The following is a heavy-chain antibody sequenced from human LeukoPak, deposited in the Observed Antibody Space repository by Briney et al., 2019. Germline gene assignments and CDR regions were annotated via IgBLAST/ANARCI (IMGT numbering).Heavy chain of an antibody. J-gene: IGHJ6*03. V-gene: IGHV4-34*01. CDR1: GGSFSGYY. D-gene: IGHD2-2*01. CDR3: ARVKRGYCSSTSCPDSRWNYYYYYYMDV. CDR2: INHSGST. Sequence: KSSETLSLTCAVYGGSFSGYYWSWIRQPPGKGLEWIGEINHSGSTNYNPSLKSRVTISVDTSKNQFSLKLSSMTAADTAVYYCARVKRGYCSSTSCPDSRWNYYYYYYMDVWGKGTTVTVSS.